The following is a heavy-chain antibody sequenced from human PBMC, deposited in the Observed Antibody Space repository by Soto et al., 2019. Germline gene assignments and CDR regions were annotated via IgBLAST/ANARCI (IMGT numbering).Heavy chain of an antibody. CDR2: ISYDGSNK. CDR1: GFTFSSYA. V-gene: IGHV3-30-3*01. Sequence: QVQLVESGGGVVQPGRSLRLSCAASGFTFSSYAMHWVRQAPGKGLEWVAVISYDGSNKYYADSVKGRFTISRDNSKNTLYLQMTSLRAEDTAVYYCARDLMAGIVPGSDGMDVWGQGTTVTVSS. D-gene: IGHD6-19*01. CDR3: ARDLMAGIVPGSDGMDV. J-gene: IGHJ6*02.